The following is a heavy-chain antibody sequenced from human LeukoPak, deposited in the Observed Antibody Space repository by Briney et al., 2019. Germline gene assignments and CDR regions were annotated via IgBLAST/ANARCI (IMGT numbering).Heavy chain of an antibody. Sequence: PGGSLRLSCAASGFTVSSNFLSWVRQAPGKGLEWVSVIYSGGSTDYSDSVEGRFTISRDNSKNTLYLEMNSLIAEDTAVYYCARDGENHYYDYWGQGTLVTVST. CDR1: GFTVSSNF. D-gene: IGHD7-27*01. V-gene: IGHV3-66*01. CDR2: IYSGGST. CDR3: ARDGENHYYDY. J-gene: IGHJ4*02.